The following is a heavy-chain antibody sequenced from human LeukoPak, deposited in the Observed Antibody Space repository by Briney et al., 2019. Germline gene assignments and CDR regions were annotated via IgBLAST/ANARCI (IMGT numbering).Heavy chain of an antibody. Sequence: PSETLSLTCIVSGGSISSGGYYWSWIRQHPGKGLEWIGYIYYGGSTNYNPSLTSRVTISVDTSKNQFSLKLSSVTAADTAVYYCARLSGYANNWFDPWGQGTLVTVPS. D-gene: IGHD5-12*01. CDR3: ARLSGYANNWFDP. V-gene: IGHV4-61*08. CDR1: GGSISSGGYY. J-gene: IGHJ5*02. CDR2: IYYGGST.